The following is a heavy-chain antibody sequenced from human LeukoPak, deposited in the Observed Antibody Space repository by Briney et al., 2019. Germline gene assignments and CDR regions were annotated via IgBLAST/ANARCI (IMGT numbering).Heavy chain of an antibody. D-gene: IGHD3-10*01. CDR3: ARVGSQYIGELGP. J-gene: IGHJ5*02. Sequence: ASVKVSCKASGYTFTSYGISWVRQAPGQGLEWMGWINPNSGGTNYAQKFQGRVTMTRDTSISTAYMELSRLRSDDTAVYYCARVGSQYIGELGPWGQGTLVTVSS. CDR2: INPNSGGT. V-gene: IGHV1-2*02. CDR1: GYTFTSYG.